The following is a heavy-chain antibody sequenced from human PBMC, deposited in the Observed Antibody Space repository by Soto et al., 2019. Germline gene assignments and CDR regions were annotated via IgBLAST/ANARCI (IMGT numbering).Heavy chain of an antibody. CDR3: ASVSKQWLAASL. CDR1: GFNFSDDY. Sequence: QVKLVESGGGLAKPGGSLRLSCVPSGFNFSDDYMTWIRQAPGKGLEWVSYISTTGRPLYYSDSVKGRFSISRDNTKNSLFLQMNSLGTEDSAIYYCASVSKQWLAASLWGLGTLVTVSS. D-gene: IGHD6-19*01. J-gene: IGHJ4*02. CDR2: ISTTGRPL. V-gene: IGHV3-11*01.